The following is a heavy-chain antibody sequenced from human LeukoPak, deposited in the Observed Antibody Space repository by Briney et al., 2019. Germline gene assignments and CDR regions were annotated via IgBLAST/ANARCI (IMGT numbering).Heavy chain of an antibody. V-gene: IGHV3-7*03. CDR2: IKQDGSEK. CDR3: ARERYGSGSYYNDY. J-gene: IGHJ4*02. CDR1: GFTFSSYW. D-gene: IGHD3-10*01. Sequence: GGSLRLSCAASGFTFSSYWMSWVRQAPGKGLEWLANIKQDGSEKYYVDSVKGRFTISRDNAKNSLYLQMNSLRAEDTAVYYCARERYGSGSYYNDYWGQGTLVTVSS.